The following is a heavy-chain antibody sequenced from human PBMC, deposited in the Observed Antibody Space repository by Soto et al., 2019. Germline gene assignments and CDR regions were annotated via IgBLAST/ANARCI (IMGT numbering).Heavy chain of an antibody. CDR3: ARGAITIFGVVTNYGMDV. J-gene: IGHJ6*02. D-gene: IGHD3-3*01. CDR1: GGSFSGFY. Sequence: SETLSLTCAAYGGSFSGFYWSWIRQPPGKGLEWIGEINHSGSTNYNPSLKSRVTISVDTSKNQFSLKLSSVTAADTAVYYCARGAITIFGVVTNYGMDVWGQGTTVTVSS. V-gene: IGHV4-34*01. CDR2: INHSGST.